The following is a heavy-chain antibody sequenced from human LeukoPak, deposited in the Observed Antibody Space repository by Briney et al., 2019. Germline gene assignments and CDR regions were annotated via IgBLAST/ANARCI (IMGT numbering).Heavy chain of an antibody. CDR3: ARSIAAAQNYYFYHYMDV. V-gene: IGHV3-30*02. CDR1: AFTFSNYG. Sequence: PGGSLRLSCAASAFTFSNYGMHWVRQAPGKWLEWVAFIQYDGSNKYYADSVKGRFTISRDNSKNTLYLQLNSLRAEDTAVYYCARSIAAAQNYYFYHYMDVWGKGTTVTVSS. D-gene: IGHD6-13*01. J-gene: IGHJ6*03. CDR2: IQYDGSNK.